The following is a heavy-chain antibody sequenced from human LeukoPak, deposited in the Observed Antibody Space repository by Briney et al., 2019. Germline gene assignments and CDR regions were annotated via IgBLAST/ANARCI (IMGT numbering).Heavy chain of an antibody. Sequence: GGSLRLSCAASGFTFSSYAMHWVRQAPGKGLEWVAVISYDGSNKYYADSVKGRFTISRDNSKNTLYLQMNSLRAEATAVYYCARGSSGWYSEGSFDYWGQGTLVTVSS. D-gene: IGHD6-19*01. CDR2: ISYDGSNK. CDR1: GFTFSSYA. CDR3: ARGSSGWYSEGSFDY. V-gene: IGHV3-30*04. J-gene: IGHJ4*02.